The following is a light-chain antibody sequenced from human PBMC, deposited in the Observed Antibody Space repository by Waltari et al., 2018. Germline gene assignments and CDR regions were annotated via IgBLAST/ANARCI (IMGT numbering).Light chain of an antibody. V-gene: IGKV1-39*01. CDR1: QSISSY. Sequence: DIQMTQSTSSLSASVGDRVTITCQASQSISSYLHWYQQKPGKAPKLLIYAASSLQSGVPSRFGGSGSGTAFTLTISSLQPEEFATYYGQQSYSTPRTFGQGTKVEIK. J-gene: IGKJ1*01. CDR2: AAS. CDR3: QQSYSTPRT.